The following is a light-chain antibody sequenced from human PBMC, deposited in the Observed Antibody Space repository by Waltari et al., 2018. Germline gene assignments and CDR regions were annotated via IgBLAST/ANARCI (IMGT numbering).Light chain of an antibody. CDR2: FVS. V-gene: IGKV2-28*01. CDR3: MQARPTPWT. CDR1: LHSSGNTL. J-gene: IGKJ1*01. Sequence: LHSSGNTLLDWYLQKPGQCPQLLIYFVSNRAAGVPDRLSGSGSGTDFTLKISRMDAEDVGGYFCMQARPTPWTFGQGTKVEIK.